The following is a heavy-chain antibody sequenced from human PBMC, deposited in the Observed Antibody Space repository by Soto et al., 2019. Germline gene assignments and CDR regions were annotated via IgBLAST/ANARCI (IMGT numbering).Heavy chain of an antibody. CDR1: GFTFSSYW. Sequence: GGSLRLSCAASGFTFSSYWMHWVRQAPGKGLGWVSRINSDGSSTSYADSVKGRFTISRDNAKNTLYLQMNSLRAEDTAVYYCARSVAQGWFDPWGQGTLVTVSS. V-gene: IGHV3-74*01. CDR3: ARSVAQGWFDP. CDR2: INSDGSST. J-gene: IGHJ5*02.